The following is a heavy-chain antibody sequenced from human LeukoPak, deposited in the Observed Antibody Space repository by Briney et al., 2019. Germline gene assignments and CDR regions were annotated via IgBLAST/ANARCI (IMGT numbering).Heavy chain of an antibody. D-gene: IGHD6-13*01. CDR3: AKESNEAAADDY. J-gene: IGHJ4*02. V-gene: IGHV3-23*01. CDR2: ISGSGGST. CDR1: GFSVSNKY. Sequence: PGESLRLSCAASGFSVSNKYMSWVRQAPGKGLEWVSAISGSGGSTYYADSVKGRFTISRDNSKNTLYLQMNSLRAEDTAVYYCAKESNEAAADDYWGQGTLVTVSS.